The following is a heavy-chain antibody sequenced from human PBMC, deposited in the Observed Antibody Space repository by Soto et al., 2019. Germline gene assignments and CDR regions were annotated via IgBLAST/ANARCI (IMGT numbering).Heavy chain of an antibody. D-gene: IGHD6-19*01. Sequence: GASVKVSCKASGGAFSSYAISWVRQAPGQGLEWMGGIIPIFGTANYAQKFQGRVTITADESTSTAYMELSSLRSEDTAVYYCARDSLHSSGRYSRGNYYYYYGMDVWGQGTTVTVS. CDR2: IIPIFGTA. V-gene: IGHV1-69*13. J-gene: IGHJ6*02. CDR1: GGAFSSYA. CDR3: ARDSLHSSGRYSRGNYYYYYGMDV.